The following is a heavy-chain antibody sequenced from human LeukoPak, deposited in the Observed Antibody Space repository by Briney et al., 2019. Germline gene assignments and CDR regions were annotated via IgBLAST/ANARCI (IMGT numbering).Heavy chain of an antibody. CDR2: IYPGDSDT. CDR1: GYIITTSW. J-gene: IGHJ4*02. D-gene: IGHD2-15*01. CDR3: ARHEDLGSPFDY. V-gene: IGHV5-51*01. Sequence: GESLKISCPASGYIITTSWNAWVRPVPGKGLEWMGIIYPGDSDTRYSPSLLGQVTISADKSVNTAYLQWRILEASDTAIYFCARHEDLGSPFDYWGQGTLVTVSS.